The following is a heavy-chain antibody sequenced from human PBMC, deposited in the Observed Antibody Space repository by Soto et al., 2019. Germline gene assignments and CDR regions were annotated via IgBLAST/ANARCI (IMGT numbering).Heavy chain of an antibody. CDR3: ARVIGSSPDYYDSSGYYFFDY. CDR1: GYNFISNS. Sequence: ASVKVSCKASGYNFISNSMHWVRQAPGQGLEWMGWISAYNGNTNYAQKLQGRVTMTTDTSTSTAYMELRSLRSDDTAVYYCARVIGSSPDYYDSSGYYFFDYWGQGTLVTVSS. J-gene: IGHJ4*02. CDR2: ISAYNGNT. D-gene: IGHD3-22*01. V-gene: IGHV1-18*04.